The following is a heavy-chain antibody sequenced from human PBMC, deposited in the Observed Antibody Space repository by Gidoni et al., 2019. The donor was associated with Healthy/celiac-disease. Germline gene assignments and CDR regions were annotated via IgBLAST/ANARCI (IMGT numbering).Heavy chain of an antibody. V-gene: IGHV3-11*06. CDR1: GFTFSDYY. J-gene: IGHJ6*03. D-gene: IGHD3-10*01. CDR2: ISSSSSYT. Sequence: QVQLVESGGGLVKPGGSLRLSCAASGFTFSDYYMSWIRQAPGKGLEWVSYISSSSSYTNYADSVKGRFTISRDNAKNSLYLQMNSLRAEDTAVYYCARDRGLVYYYYMDVWGKGTTVTVSS. CDR3: ARDRGLVYYYYMDV.